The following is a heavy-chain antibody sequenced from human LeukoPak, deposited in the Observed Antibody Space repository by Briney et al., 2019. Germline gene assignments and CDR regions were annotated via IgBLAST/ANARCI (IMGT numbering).Heavy chain of an antibody. J-gene: IGHJ4*02. CDR3: SKDPPSYGSGSYYPTLDY. CDR1: GFTFSSYG. Sequence: GGSLTLSCAASGFTFSSYGTRWVRQAPGKGLEWVAFIRYDASNKYYADYVLVRFTISRDNSKNTLFLQMNSLRAEDTASYYCSKDPPSYGSGSYYPTLDYLGEGSLVTVSS. V-gene: IGHV3-30*02. CDR2: IRYDASNK. D-gene: IGHD3-10*01.